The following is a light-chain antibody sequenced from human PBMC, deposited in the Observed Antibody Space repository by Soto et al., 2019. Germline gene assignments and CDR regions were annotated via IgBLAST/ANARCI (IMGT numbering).Light chain of an antibody. CDR2: AAD. Sequence: DVQMSQYPSSLSASVGDTVTITCRASQSITNYLTWFQQKPGKAPSLLIFAADNLQDGVPSRFSGSGSGRDFSLTISSLQPEDFATYYCQQSYSTPITFGQGGRPAIK. V-gene: IGKV1-39*01. J-gene: IGKJ5*01. CDR3: QQSYSTPIT. CDR1: QSITNY.